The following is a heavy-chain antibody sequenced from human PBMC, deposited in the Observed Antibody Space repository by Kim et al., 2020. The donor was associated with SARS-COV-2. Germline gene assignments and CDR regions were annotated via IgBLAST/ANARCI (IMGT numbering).Heavy chain of an antibody. V-gene: IGHV3-21*01. J-gene: IGHJ4*02. Sequence: ADAVKGRFTISRDNAKNSLYLQMNSLRAEDTAVYYCAREVPAAILGEFDYWGQGTLVTVSS. CDR3: AREVPAAILGEFDY. D-gene: IGHD2-2*02.